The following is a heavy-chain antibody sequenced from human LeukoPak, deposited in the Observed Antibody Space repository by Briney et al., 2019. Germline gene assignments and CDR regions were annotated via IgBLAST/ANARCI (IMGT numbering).Heavy chain of an antibody. CDR3: ARSAMVRGVIINYYGMDV. V-gene: IGHV3-21*01. Sequence: GGSLRLSCAASGFTFTTHSMNWVRQAPGKGLEWVSYISSSSSYIYYVDSVRGRFTISRDNANNSLYLQMNSLRDEDTAVYYCARSAMVRGVIINYYGMDVWGQGTTVTVSS. CDR2: ISSSSSYI. J-gene: IGHJ6*02. CDR1: GFTFTTHS. D-gene: IGHD3-10*01.